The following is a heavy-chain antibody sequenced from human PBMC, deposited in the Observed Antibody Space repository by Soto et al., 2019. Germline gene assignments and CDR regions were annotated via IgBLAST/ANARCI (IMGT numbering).Heavy chain of an antibody. V-gene: IGHV1-69*01. CDR1: GGTFSSYA. J-gene: IGHJ6*02. CDR2: IIPIFGTA. D-gene: IGHD3-16*02. CDR3: ARDGHPVGARSIDYYGMDV. Sequence: QVQLVQSGAEVKKPGSSVKVSCKASGGTFSSYAISWVRQAPGQGLEWMGGIIPIFGTANYAQKFQGRVTITADESTGTAYMERSSLRSEDTAVYYCARDGHPVGARSIDYYGMDVWGQGTTVTVSS.